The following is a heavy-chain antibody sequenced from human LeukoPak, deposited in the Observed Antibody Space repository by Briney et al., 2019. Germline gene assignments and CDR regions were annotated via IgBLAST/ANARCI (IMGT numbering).Heavy chain of an antibody. CDR1: GGSFSGYY. V-gene: IGHV4-34*01. CDR3: ASGSWLGYCSGGSSYSRATFTRGKWFDP. D-gene: IGHD2-15*01. CDR2: INHSGIT. Sequence: SETLSLTGAVFGGSFSGYYWSWIRQPPGKGLDWIGEINHSGITNYNPSLKSRVTISVETSKNQFSLKLSAVTAADTPVYYCASGSWLGYCSGGSSYSRATFTRGKWFDPWGQGTLVTVSS. J-gene: IGHJ5*02.